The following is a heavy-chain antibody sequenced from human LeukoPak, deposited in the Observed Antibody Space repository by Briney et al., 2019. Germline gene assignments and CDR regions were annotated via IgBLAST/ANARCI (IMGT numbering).Heavy chain of an antibody. CDR2: INPSGGST. Sequence: GASVKVSCKTSGYTFTSYYMHWVRQAPGQGLEWMGIINPSGGSTSYAQKFQGRVTMTRDTSISTAYMELSRLRSDDTAVYYCARMWELQNWFDPWGQGTLVTVSS. CDR1: GYTFTSYY. J-gene: IGHJ5*02. V-gene: IGHV1-46*01. CDR3: ARMWELQNWFDP. D-gene: IGHD1-26*01.